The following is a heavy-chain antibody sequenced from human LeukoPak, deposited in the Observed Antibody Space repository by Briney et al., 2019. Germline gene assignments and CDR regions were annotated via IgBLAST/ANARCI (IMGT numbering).Heavy chain of an antibody. CDR3: ARDLGVVSHYYFDY. J-gene: IGHJ4*02. CDR1: GFTFSSYS. Sequence: GGSLRLSCAASGFTFSSYSMNWVRQARGKGLGWVSYISSSSSTIYYADSVKGRFTISRDNAKNSLYLQMNSLRAEDTAVYYCARDLGVVSHYYFDYWGQGTLVTVSS. CDR2: ISSSSSTI. D-gene: IGHD2/OR15-2a*01. V-gene: IGHV3-48*01.